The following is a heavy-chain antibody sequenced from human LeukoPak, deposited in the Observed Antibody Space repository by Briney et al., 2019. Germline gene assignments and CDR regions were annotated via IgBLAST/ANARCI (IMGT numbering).Heavy chain of an antibody. CDR1: GFTFSNYG. CDR3: AVGTRRNDDAFDI. Sequence: GGSLRLSCAASGFTFSNYGFHWVRQAPGKGLEWVALIRDDGITTYYADSVKGRFIISRDDSKNTLYLQMNSLRAEDTAVYYCAVGTRRNDDAFDIWGQGTMVSVSS. J-gene: IGHJ3*02. V-gene: IGHV3-30*02. D-gene: IGHD1-26*01. CDR2: IRDDGITT.